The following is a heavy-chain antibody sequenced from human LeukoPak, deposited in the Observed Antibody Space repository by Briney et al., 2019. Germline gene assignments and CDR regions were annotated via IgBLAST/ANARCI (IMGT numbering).Heavy chain of an antibody. Sequence: GGSLRLSCTASGFTFSSYAMSWVRQAPGKGLEWVSGISGNSVSTYYADSVKGRFTISRDNSKNTLFLQMSSLRAEDTAVYYCARAYSSSWYDFWGQGTLVTVSS. CDR3: ARAYSSSWYDF. D-gene: IGHD6-13*01. V-gene: IGHV3-23*01. J-gene: IGHJ5*01. CDR2: ISGNSVST. CDR1: GFTFSSYA.